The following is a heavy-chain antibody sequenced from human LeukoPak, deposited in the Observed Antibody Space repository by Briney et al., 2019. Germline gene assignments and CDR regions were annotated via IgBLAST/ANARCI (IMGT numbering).Heavy chain of an antibody. Sequence: SVKVSCKASGGTFSSYAISWVRQAPGQGLEWMGGIIPIFGTANYAQKFQGRVTITADKSTSTAYMELSSLRSEDTAVYYCARVDGDYDGYYFDYWGQGTLVTVSS. V-gene: IGHV1-69*06. CDR2: IIPIFGTA. CDR3: ARVDGDYDGYYFDY. D-gene: IGHD4-17*01. J-gene: IGHJ4*02. CDR1: GGTFSSYA.